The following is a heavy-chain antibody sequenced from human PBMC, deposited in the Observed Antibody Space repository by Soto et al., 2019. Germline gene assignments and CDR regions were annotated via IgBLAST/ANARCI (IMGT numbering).Heavy chain of an antibody. Sequence: PGGSLRLSCEASGFAFSDYYMTWIRQAPGKGLEWVSYIGGSSSHTNYADSVKGRFTNSRGNAKNSLFLEMHSLRADDTAVYYCARGVTDPPFDFWGHGTLVTVSS. CDR2: IGGSSSHT. J-gene: IGHJ4*01. CDR1: GFAFSDYY. D-gene: IGHD2-21*02. V-gene: IGHV3-11*06. CDR3: ARGVTDPPFDF.